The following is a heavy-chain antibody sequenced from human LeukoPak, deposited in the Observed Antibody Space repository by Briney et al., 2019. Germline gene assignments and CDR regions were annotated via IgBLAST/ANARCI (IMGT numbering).Heavy chain of an antibody. CDR3: ASFAIFGVFTYAFDV. CDR2: FDPEDVEI. CDR1: GNTPTELS. D-gene: IGHD3-3*01. Sequence: ASVKVSRKLSGNTPTELSMHWVRQVPGKGLEWMGGFDPEDVEIIYAQKFKGRVTMTEDTSTDTAYMELSSLKSEDTAVYYCASFAIFGVFTYAFDVWGQGTMVTVSS. V-gene: IGHV1-24*01. J-gene: IGHJ3*01.